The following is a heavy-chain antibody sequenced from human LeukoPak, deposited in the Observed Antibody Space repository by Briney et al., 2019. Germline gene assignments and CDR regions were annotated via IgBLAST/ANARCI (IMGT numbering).Heavy chain of an antibody. Sequence: SETLSLTCTVSGGSISSYYWSWIRQPPGKGLEWIGYIYYSGSTNYNPSLKSRVTISVDTSKNQFSLKLSSVTAADTAVYYCAGAYITMVRGVMEGNWFDPWGQGTLVTVSS. J-gene: IGHJ5*02. D-gene: IGHD3-10*01. CDR2: IYYSGST. V-gene: IGHV4-59*01. CDR1: GGSISSYY. CDR3: AGAYITMVRGVMEGNWFDP.